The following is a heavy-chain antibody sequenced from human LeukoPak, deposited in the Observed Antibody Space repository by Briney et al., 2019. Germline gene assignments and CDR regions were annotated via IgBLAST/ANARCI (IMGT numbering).Heavy chain of an antibody. CDR2: IYHSGST. Sequence: GSLRLSCAASGFTFSSYVMSWVRQAPGKGLEWIGEIYHSGSTNYNPSLKSRVTISVDKSKNQFSLKLSSVTAADTAVYYCARFNCGGDCYRSYLDYWGQGTLVTVSS. CDR1: GFTFSSYVM. J-gene: IGHJ4*02. D-gene: IGHD2-21*02. CDR3: ARFNCGGDCYRSYLDY. V-gene: IGHV4-4*02.